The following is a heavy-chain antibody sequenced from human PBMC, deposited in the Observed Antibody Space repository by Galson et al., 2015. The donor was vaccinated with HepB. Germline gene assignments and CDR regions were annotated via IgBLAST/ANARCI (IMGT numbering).Heavy chain of an antibody. V-gene: IGHV3-23*01. D-gene: IGHD6-19*01. Sequence: SLRLSCAASGFTFSSYAMSWVRQAPGKGLEWVSAISGSGGSTYYADSVKGRFTISRDNSKNTLYLQMNSLRAEDTAVYYCARSIAVAGHFDYWGQGTLVTVSS. CDR1: GFTFSSYA. CDR2: ISGSGGST. CDR3: ARSIAVAGHFDY. J-gene: IGHJ4*02.